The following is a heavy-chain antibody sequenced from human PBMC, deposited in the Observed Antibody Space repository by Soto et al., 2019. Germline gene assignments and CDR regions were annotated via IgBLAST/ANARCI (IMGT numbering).Heavy chain of an antibody. V-gene: IGHV3-7*03. CDR2: IKQDGSEK. CDR3: ARGGYDAVVRGVMEDDWFDP. J-gene: IGHJ5*02. Sequence: GGSLRLSCAASGFTFSSYLMSWVRQAPGKGLEWVANIKQDGSEKYYVDSVKGRFTISRDNAKNSLYLQMNSLRAEDTAVYYCARGGYDAVVRGVMEDDWFDPWGKGTLVTVSS. CDR1: GFTFSSYL. D-gene: IGHD3-10*01.